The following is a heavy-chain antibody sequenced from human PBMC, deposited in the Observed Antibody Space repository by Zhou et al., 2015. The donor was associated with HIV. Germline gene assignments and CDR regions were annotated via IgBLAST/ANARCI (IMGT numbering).Heavy chain of an antibody. CDR1: GGTFSSYA. Sequence: QVQLVQSGAEVKKPGSSVKVSCKASGGTFSSYAISWVRQAPGQGLEWMGGIIPIFGTANYAQKFQGRVTITADESTSTAYMELSSLRSEDTAVYYCASSSQRRAVSIYGSGSYYRSWGQGTLVTVSS. D-gene: IGHD3-10*01. CDR2: IIPIFGTA. CDR3: ASSSQRRAVSIYGSGSYYRS. V-gene: IGHV1-69*01. J-gene: IGHJ4*02.